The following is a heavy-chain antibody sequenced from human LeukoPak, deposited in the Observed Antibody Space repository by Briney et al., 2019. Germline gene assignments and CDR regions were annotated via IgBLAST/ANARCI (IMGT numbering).Heavy chain of an antibody. D-gene: IGHD3-22*01. V-gene: IGHV4-38-2*02. CDR3: ARESSAVAHTMMRDWLDP. CDR1: SYSINFGHL. J-gene: IGHJ5*02. Sequence: SETLSLTCDVSSYSINFGHLWGWIRQPPGKGLEWIASINHSGRTYYTPSLKSRVTISVDPLKNQFSLKVTSVTAEDTAMYFCARESSAVAHTMMRDWLDPWGQGTLVTVSS. CDR2: INHSGRT.